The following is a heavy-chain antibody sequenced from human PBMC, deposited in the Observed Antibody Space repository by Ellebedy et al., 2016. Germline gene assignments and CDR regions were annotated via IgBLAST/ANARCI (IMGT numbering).Heavy chain of an antibody. CDR1: GFTFDDYA. CDR3: AKDSGSGFGEPRYYYYYGMDV. D-gene: IGHD3-10*01. J-gene: IGHJ6*02. CDR2: ISWNSGST. V-gene: IGHV3-23*01. Sequence: GESLKISXAASGFTFDDYAMHWVRQAPGKGLEWVSGISWNSGSTYYADSVKGRFTISRDNSKNTLYLQMNSLRAEDTAVYYCAKDSGSGFGEPRYYYYYGMDVWGQGTTVTVSS.